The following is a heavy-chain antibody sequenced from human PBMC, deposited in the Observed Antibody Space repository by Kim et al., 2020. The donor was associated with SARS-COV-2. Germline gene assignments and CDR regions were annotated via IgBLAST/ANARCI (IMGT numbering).Heavy chain of an antibody. Sequence: GSLRLSCAASGFTFGGNWMTWVRQAAGKGLEWVACINQDGSQRYYVESAKGRFTITRDNAKNSVYLQMNSLRGEDTAVYYCARGRGVDYWGQGTLVTVSS. CDR2: INQDGSQR. J-gene: IGHJ4*02. V-gene: IGHV3-7*04. CDR1: GFTFGGNW. CDR3: ARGRGVDY.